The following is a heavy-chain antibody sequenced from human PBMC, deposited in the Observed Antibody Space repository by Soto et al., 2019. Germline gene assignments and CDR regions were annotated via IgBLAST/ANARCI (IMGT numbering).Heavy chain of an antibody. CDR2: ISTYNGNT. Sequence: QVQLVQSGAEVKKPGASVKVSGKASGYTLTSHGISWVRQAPGQGLEWMGWISTYNGNTKYAQKFQERVTMTADTSTNTAHMELRSLRSDDTAMYYCARGYYDSSGPFDYWGQGTLVTVSS. V-gene: IGHV1-18*01. CDR3: ARGYYDSSGPFDY. CDR1: GYTLTSHG. D-gene: IGHD3-22*01. J-gene: IGHJ4*02.